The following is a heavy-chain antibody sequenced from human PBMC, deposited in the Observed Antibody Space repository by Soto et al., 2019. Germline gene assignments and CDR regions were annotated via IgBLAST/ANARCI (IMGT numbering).Heavy chain of an antibody. CDR3: ARDTVTTWYYYYGMEV. CDR2: IYYSGST. J-gene: IGHJ6*02. CDR1: GGSISSSSYY. Sequence: PSETLSLTCTVSGGSISSSSYYWGWIRQPPGKGLEWIGSIYYSGSTYYNPSLKSRVTISVDTSKNQFSLKLSSVTAADTAVYYCARDTVTTWYYYYGMEVWGQGTTVTVSS. V-gene: IGHV4-39*02. D-gene: IGHD4-17*01.